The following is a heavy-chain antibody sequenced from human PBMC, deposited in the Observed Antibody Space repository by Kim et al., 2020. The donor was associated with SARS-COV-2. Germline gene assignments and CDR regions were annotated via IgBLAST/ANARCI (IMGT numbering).Heavy chain of an antibody. Sequence: SETLSLTCTVSGGSISSYYWSWIRQPPGKGLEWIGYIYYSGSTNYNPSLKSRVTISVDTSKNQFSLKLSSVTAADTAVYYCARDRPYYDFWSGYSYYYYGMDVWGQGTTVTVSS. D-gene: IGHD3-3*01. V-gene: IGHV4-59*01. J-gene: IGHJ6*02. CDR1: GGSISSYY. CDR2: IYYSGST. CDR3: ARDRPYYDFWSGYSYYYYGMDV.